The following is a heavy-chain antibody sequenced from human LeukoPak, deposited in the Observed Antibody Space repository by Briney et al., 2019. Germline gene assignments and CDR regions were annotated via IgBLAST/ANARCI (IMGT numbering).Heavy chain of an antibody. D-gene: IGHD6-13*01. Sequence: GGSLRLSCAASGFTVTSNYMSWVRQAPGKGLEWVSVIYSGGSTYYSDSVKGRFTISTDNSKNTLYLQMNSPRAEDTAVYYCARGGERLAATRYWGQGTLVTVSS. CDR1: GFTVTSNY. CDR2: IYSGGST. V-gene: IGHV3-66*01. CDR3: ARGGERLAATRY. J-gene: IGHJ4*02.